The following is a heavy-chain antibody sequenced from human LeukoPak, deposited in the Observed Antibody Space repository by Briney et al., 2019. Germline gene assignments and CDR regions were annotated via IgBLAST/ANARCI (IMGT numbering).Heavy chain of an antibody. CDR3: ARAVGGSYRYKGLLDY. CDR1: GGSISSYY. Sequence: SETLSLTCTVSGGSISSYYWSWVRQPPGKGLEWIGYIYYSGSTNYNPSLKSRVTISVDTSKNQFSLKLSSVTAADTAVYYCARAVGGSYRYKGLLDYWGQGTLVTVSS. D-gene: IGHD3-16*02. J-gene: IGHJ4*02. CDR2: IYYSGST. V-gene: IGHV4-59*01.